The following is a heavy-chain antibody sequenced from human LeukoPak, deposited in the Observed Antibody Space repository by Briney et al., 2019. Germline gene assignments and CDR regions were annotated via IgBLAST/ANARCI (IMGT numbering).Heavy chain of an antibody. J-gene: IGHJ4*02. CDR1: EYTFTSYH. CDR3: ARTTSLTASGYDY. D-gene: IGHD4-17*01. Sequence: GASVKVSCKTSEYTFTSYHINWVRQATGQGLEWMGWMNPYSGDRGYAQKFQGRVSITSDTSISTAYLELSSLRSDDTAVYFCARTTSLTASGYDYWGQGTLVTVSS. V-gene: IGHV1-8*03. CDR2: MNPYSGDR.